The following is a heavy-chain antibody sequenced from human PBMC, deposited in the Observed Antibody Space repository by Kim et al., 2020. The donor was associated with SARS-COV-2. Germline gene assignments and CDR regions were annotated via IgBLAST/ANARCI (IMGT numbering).Heavy chain of an antibody. J-gene: IGHJ4*02. V-gene: IGHV3-23*01. CDR3: EASDY. Sequence: GGSLRLSCAASGFTFSTYAMSWARQAPGKGLEWVSTISDSGLRTHYADSVKGRFTISRDNSKSTLFLQMNYLRAEDTALYYREASDYWGQGSLVTVSS. CDR2: ISDSGLRT. CDR1: GFTFSTYA.